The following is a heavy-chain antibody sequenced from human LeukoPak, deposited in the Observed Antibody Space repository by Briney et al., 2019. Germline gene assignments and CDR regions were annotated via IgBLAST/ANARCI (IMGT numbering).Heavy chain of an antibody. CDR1: GGSISSSSYY. J-gene: IGHJ4*02. Sequence: KSSETPSLTCSVSGGSISSSSYYWGWIRQPPGKGLEWIGGIYYTGSTYYYPSLKSRVTISVDTSKNQFSLKLSSVTAADTAVYYCASQLGDSNSWYYFDYWGQGTLVTVSS. CDR3: ASQLGDSNSWYYFDY. D-gene: IGHD6-13*01. CDR2: IYYTGST. V-gene: IGHV4-39*01.